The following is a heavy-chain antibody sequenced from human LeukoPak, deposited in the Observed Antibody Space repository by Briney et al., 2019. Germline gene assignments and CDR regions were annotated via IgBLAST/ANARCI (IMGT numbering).Heavy chain of an antibody. CDR3: AKGYRSGSYYSDFDY. J-gene: IGHJ4*02. CDR2: TSGSGDNT. CDR1: GFTFSSYG. D-gene: IGHD3-10*01. V-gene: IGHV3-23*01. Sequence: PGGSLRLSCAASGFTFSSYGMRWVRQAPGKGLEWVSGTSGSGDNTYYADSVKGRFTISRDNYKNMLYLQMNSLRAEDTAVYYCAKGYRSGSYYSDFDYWGQGTLVTVSS.